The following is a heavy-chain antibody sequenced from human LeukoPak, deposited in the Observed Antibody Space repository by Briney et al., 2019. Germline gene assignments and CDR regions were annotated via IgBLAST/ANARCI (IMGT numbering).Heavy chain of an antibody. Sequence: GGSLRLSCAASGFTFSTYTMNWVRQPPGKGLEWVSNIATSSSTIYYADSVKGRFTISRDNAKNSLYLQMNSLRADDTAVYYCARFAAGGSYYYYMDVWGKGTTATVSS. J-gene: IGHJ6*03. CDR1: GFTFSTYT. CDR3: ARFAAGGSYYYYMDV. D-gene: IGHD6-25*01. CDR2: IATSSSTI. V-gene: IGHV3-48*01.